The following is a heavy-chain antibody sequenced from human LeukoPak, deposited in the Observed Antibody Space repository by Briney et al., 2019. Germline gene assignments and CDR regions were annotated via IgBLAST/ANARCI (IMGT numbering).Heavy chain of an antibody. CDR3: ARLGLMRYCSGGNCHPDY. CDR1: GYSFATYF. D-gene: IGHD2-15*01. Sequence: GESLKISGKGSGYSFATYFIGWVRQVPGKGLEWMGMIYPGDADTRYSPSFQGQVTISADKSISTAYLPWSSLKASDTAIYFCARLGLMRYCSGGNCHPDYWGQGTLVTVSS. J-gene: IGHJ4*02. CDR2: IYPGDADT. V-gene: IGHV5-51*01.